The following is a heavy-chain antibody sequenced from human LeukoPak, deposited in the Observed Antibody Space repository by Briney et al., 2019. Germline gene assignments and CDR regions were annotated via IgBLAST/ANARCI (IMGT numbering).Heavy chain of an antibody. J-gene: IGHJ4*02. CDR3: ASWPVGWYGEDS. D-gene: IGHD6-19*01. V-gene: IGHV3-23*01. CDR2: ISSGGDYT. Sequence: GGSLRLSCAASGFTFNNYAMSWVRQAPGRGLEWVSAISSGGDYTSSADSVKGRFTISRDTPKNTLYLQMNSLRVEDTAVYYCASWPVGWYGEDSWGQGTLVTVSS. CDR1: GFTFNNYA.